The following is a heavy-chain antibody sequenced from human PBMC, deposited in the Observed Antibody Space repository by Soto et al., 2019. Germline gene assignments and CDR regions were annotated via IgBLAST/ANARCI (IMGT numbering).Heavy chain of an antibody. V-gene: IGHV1-18*04. CDR1: GYTFTSYG. D-gene: IGHD1-26*01. CDR3: ARDSRDGYNALLHH. Sequence: VASVKVSCKASGYTFTSYGISWVGQAPGQGREWMGWISAYNGETNYAQKLQGRVTMTTDTSTSTAYMELRSLRSHDTAGYYCARDSRDGYNALLHHCGQGTLITDSS. J-gene: IGHJ5*02. CDR2: ISAYNGET.